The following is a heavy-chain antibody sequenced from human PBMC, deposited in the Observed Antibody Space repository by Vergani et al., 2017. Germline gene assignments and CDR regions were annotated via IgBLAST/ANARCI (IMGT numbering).Heavy chain of an antibody. D-gene: IGHD5-12*01. Sequence: QVQLVESGGGVVQPGRSLRLSCAASGFTFSSYAMHWVRQAPGKGLEWVAVISYDGSNKYYADSVKCRFTISRDNSKNTLYLQMNSLRAEDTAVYYCARVAIVATEGYYYYYMDVWGKGTTVTVSS. CDR3: ARVAIVATEGYYYYYMDV. CDR1: GFTFSSYA. CDR2: ISYDGSNK. J-gene: IGHJ6*03. V-gene: IGHV3-30-3*01.